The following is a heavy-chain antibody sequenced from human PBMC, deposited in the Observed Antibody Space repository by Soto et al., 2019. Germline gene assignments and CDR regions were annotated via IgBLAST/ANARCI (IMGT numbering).Heavy chain of an antibody. D-gene: IGHD6-19*01. J-gene: IGHJ5*02. Sequence: GASVKVSCKASGYTFTGYYMHWVRQAPGQGLEWMGWINPNSGGTNYAQKFQGWVTMTRDTSISTAYMELSSLRSEDTAVYYCARDSLIAVAGPPGYNWFDPWGQGTLVTVSS. CDR2: INPNSGGT. V-gene: IGHV1-2*04. CDR1: GYTFTGYY. CDR3: ARDSLIAVAGPPGYNWFDP.